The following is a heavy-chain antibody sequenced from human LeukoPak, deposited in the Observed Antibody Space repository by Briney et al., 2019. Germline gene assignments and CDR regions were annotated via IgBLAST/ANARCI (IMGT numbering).Heavy chain of an antibody. V-gene: IGHV4-61*02. CDR1: GGSISSSTYY. Sequence: KPSETLSLTCTVSGGSISSSTYYWGWIRQPAGKGLEWIGRIYTSGSTNYNPSLKSRVTISVDTSKNQFSLKLSSVTAADTAVYYCAREADYYDSSGYFNKNKNWFDPWGQGTLVTVSS. CDR3: AREADYYDSSGYFNKNKNWFDP. J-gene: IGHJ5*02. D-gene: IGHD3-22*01. CDR2: IYTSGST.